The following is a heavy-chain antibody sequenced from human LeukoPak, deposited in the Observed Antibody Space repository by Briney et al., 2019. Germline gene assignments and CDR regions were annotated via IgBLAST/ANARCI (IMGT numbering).Heavy chain of an antibody. CDR2: IYYSGST. CDR3: STDSGRSYFYFDF. J-gene: IGHJ4*02. V-gene: IGHV4-59*01. CDR1: GGSISPYY. D-gene: IGHD3-10*01. Sequence: EPSETLSLTCTVSGGSISPYYWSWIRQPPGKGLEWIGYIYYSGSTNYNPSLKSRVTISVDTSKNQFSLKLTSVTAADTAVYYCSTDSGRSYFYFDFWGQGTLVTVSS.